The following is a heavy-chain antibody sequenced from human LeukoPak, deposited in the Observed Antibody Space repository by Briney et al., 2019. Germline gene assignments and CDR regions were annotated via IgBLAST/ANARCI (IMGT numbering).Heavy chain of an antibody. CDR3: ARDHIYGDYGGDY. J-gene: IGHJ4*02. V-gene: IGHV1-2*06. CDR2: INPNSGGT. CDR1: GYTFTGYY. Sequence: ASVKVSCKASGYTFTGYYMHWVRQAPGQGLEWMGRINPNSGGTNYAQKFQGRVTMTRDTSTSTAYMELSRLRSDDTAVYYCARDHIYGDYGGDYWGQGTLVTVSS. D-gene: IGHD4-17*01.